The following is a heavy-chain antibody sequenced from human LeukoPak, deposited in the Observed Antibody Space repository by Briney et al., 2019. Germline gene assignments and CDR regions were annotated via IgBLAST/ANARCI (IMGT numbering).Heavy chain of an antibody. V-gene: IGHV4-39*07. CDR2: IYYSGST. CDR3: ASGWLPLRCAFDI. J-gene: IGHJ3*02. D-gene: IGHD4-17*01. CDR1: GGSISSSSYY. Sequence: SETLSLTCTVSGGSISSSSYYWGWIRQPPGKGLEWIGSIYYSGSTYYNPSLKSRVTISVDTSKNQFSPKLSSVTAADTAVYYCASGWLPLRCAFDIWGQGTMVTVSS.